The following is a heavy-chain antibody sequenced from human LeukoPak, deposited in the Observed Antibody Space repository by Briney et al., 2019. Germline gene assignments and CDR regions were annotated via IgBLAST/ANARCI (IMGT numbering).Heavy chain of an antibody. D-gene: IGHD6-19*01. CDR2: INTDGTVT. J-gene: IGHJ4*02. CDR3: ATKQWLAPPPDS. Sequence: GRSLRLSCAASGFTFSKCWMLWVRHAPGKGLESASRINTDGTVTTYADSVKGRFTVSRDNADNTMFLQMNSVRDEDTAVYDCATKQWLAPPPDSWGQGTPVTVSS. V-gene: IGHV3-74*01. CDR1: GFTFSKCW.